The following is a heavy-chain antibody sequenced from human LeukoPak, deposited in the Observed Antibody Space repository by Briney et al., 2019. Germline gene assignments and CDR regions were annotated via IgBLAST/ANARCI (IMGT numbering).Heavy chain of an antibody. V-gene: IGHV3-48*01. J-gene: IGHJ4*02. CDR3: AREYCSGRTCYGFDY. CDR2: INSVSSAM. Sequence: GGSLRLSCAASGFTFSNYNMNWVCQAPGKGLEWVSFINSVSSAMYYGDSVKGRFTISRDNAKNSLYLQMNSLRAEDTAVYYCAREYCSGRTCYGFDYWGQGTLVTVSS. D-gene: IGHD2-15*01. CDR1: GFTFSNYN.